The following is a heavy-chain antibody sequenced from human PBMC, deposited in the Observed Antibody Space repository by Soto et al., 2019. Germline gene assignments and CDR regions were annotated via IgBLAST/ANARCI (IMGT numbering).Heavy chain of an antibody. D-gene: IGHD3-22*01. CDR2: IGSKGETYAT. CDR3: AKNPGYYYDTTGYHFDY. V-gene: IGHV3-73*01. J-gene: IGHJ4*02. CDR1: GFTFGASA. Sequence: GGSLRLSCAASGFTFGASALQWVRQASWKGLEWLGRIGSKGETYATAYAASVKGRFTISRDDSKNTAYLQMNSLESEDTAVYYCAKNPGYYYDTTGYHFDYWGQGTLVTVSS.